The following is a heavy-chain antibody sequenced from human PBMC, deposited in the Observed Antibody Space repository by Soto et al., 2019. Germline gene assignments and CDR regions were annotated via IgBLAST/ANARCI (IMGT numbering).Heavy chain of an antibody. D-gene: IGHD3-22*01. V-gene: IGHV3-23*01. CDR1: GFTFTTYA. CDR3: ARDRVESGYPEYFQH. J-gene: IGHJ1*01. CDR2: ISGST. Sequence: GGSLRLSCAASGFTFTTYAINWVRQAPGKGLEWVSGISGSTYYADSVKGRFTISRDNSKNTLYLQMNSLRAEDTAVYYCARDRVESGYPEYFQHWGQGTLVTVSS.